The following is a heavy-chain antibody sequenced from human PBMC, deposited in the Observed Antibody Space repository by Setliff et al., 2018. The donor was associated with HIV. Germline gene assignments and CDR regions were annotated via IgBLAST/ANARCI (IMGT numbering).Heavy chain of an antibody. D-gene: IGHD3-16*01. Sequence: SSETVLTCAVSGDSVSRRCWSWVRQSQEKGLEWIGETCNGGAFRGGAFNYNPFLRSRATISMGWLENDFSLRLTSVTASDTAVYYCAQNFGWALGNWGPGTLVTVSS. CDR1: GDSVSRRC. CDR2: TCNGGAFRGGAF. CDR3: AQNFGWALGN. V-gene: IGHV4-4*02. J-gene: IGHJ4*02.